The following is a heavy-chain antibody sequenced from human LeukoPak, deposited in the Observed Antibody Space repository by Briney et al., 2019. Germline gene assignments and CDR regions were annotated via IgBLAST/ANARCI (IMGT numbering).Heavy chain of an antibody. CDR2: ISSSSSYI. CDR1: GFTFSSYS. V-gene: IGHV3-21*01. J-gene: IGHJ4*02. Sequence: GGSLRLSCAASGFTFSSYSRNWVRQAPGKGLEWVSSISSSSSYIYYADSVKGRFTISRDNAKNSLYLQMNSLRAEDTAVYYCARNSLKWPSPASDYWGQGTLVTLSS. D-gene: IGHD5-12*01. CDR3: ARNSLKWPSPASDY.